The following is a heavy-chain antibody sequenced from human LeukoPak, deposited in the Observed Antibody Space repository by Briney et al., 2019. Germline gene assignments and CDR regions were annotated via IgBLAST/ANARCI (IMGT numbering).Heavy chain of an antibody. CDR1: GYIFTGYY. Sequence: GASVKVSCKASGYIFTGYYMHWVRQAPGQGLEWMGWINPKSGGTNFAQKFQGRVNMTRDTSISTAYMELSRVRSDDTAMYYCSRSADGYNYEPWFDPWGRGTLVTVSS. V-gene: IGHV1-2*02. J-gene: IGHJ5*02. CDR3: SRSADGYNYEPWFDP. D-gene: IGHD5-24*01. CDR2: INPKSGGT.